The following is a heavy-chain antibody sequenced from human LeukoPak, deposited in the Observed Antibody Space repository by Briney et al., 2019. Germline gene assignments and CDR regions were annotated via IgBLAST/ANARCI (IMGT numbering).Heavy chain of an antibody. CDR1: GFTFSNHA. J-gene: IGHJ5*02. D-gene: IGHD2-8*02. V-gene: IGHV3-23*01. CDR2: ISANGVDT. CDR3: AKDVWWSVS. Sequence: PGGSLRLSCVASGFTFSNHAMTWVRQAPGKGLEWVSAISANGVDTFYAPSVKGRFTISRDNSKNTLYLQINSLRAEDTAIYYCAKDVWWSVSWGRGTLVTVSS.